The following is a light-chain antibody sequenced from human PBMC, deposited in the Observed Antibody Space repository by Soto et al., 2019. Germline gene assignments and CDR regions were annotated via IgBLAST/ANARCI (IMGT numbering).Light chain of an antibody. CDR3: SSYTTSSTVV. J-gene: IGLJ1*01. CDR2: DVN. CDR1: SSDVGAYIF. Sequence: QSALTQPPSASGSRGQSVTISCTGTSSDVGAYIFVSWYQQHPGKAPKLMVYDVNRRPPGVPDRFFGSKSGNTASLTVSGLQAEDEADYYCSSYTTSSTVVFGPGTKVTVL. V-gene: IGLV2-8*01.